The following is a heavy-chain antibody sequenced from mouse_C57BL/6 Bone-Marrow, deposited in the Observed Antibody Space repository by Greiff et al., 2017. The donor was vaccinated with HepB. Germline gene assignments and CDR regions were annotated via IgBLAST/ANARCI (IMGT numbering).Heavy chain of an antibody. D-gene: IGHD3-2*02. J-gene: IGHJ3*01. CDR2: IDPSDSET. CDR3: ARNYRQLRSAWFAY. Sequence: QVQLQHPGAELVRPGSSVKLSCKASGYTFTSYWMHWVKQRPIQGLEWIGNIDPSDSETHYNQKFKDKATLTVDKSSSTAYMQLSSLTSEDSAVYYCARNYRQLRSAWFAYWGQGTLVTVSA. V-gene: IGHV1-52*01. CDR1: GYTFTSYW.